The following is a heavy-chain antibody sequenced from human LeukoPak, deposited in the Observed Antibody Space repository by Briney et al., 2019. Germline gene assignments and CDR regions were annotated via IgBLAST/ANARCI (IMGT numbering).Heavy chain of an antibody. D-gene: IGHD6-19*01. Sequence: ASVKVSCKVSGYTLTELSMHWVRQAPGKGLEWMGGFDPEDGETIYAQKFQGRVTMTEDTSTDTAYMELSSLRSGDTAVYYCATSGYSSGWYEMDYWGQGTLVTVSS. CDR1: GYTLTELS. CDR3: ATSGYSSGWYEMDY. V-gene: IGHV1-24*01. CDR2: FDPEDGET. J-gene: IGHJ4*02.